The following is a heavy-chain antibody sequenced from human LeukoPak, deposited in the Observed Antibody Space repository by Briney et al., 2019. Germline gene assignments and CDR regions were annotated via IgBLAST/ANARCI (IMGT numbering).Heavy chain of an antibody. V-gene: IGHV3-66*01. CDR3: ATGSYFDY. CDR2: IYSGGSR. J-gene: IGHJ4*02. Sequence: GGSLRLSCAASGFTVSSYYMSWVRQAPGKGLEWVACIYSGGSRIYAASVKGRFTISRDNSKNTMYLKMNSLTAEDKAVYYCATGSYFDYWGQGNLVTVSS. CDR1: GFTVSSYY.